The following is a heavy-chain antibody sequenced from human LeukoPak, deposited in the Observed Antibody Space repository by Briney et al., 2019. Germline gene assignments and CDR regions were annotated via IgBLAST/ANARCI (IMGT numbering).Heavy chain of an antibody. J-gene: IGHJ4*02. CDR1: GGSFSGYY. D-gene: IGHD6-13*01. Sequence: SETLSLTCAVYGGSFSGYYWSWIRQPPGKGLEWIGETNHSGSTNYNPSLKSRVTISIDTSKNQFSLKLSSVTAADTALYYCARGPGTWYYYWGQGTLVTVSS. CDR3: ARGPGTWYYY. V-gene: IGHV4-34*01. CDR2: TNHSGST.